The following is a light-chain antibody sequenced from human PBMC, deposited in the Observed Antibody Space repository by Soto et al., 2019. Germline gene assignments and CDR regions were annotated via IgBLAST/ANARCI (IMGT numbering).Light chain of an antibody. J-gene: IGKJ4*01. Sequence: DSQMTQSPSTLAASVGDRVTITCRASQSVSTWLAWYQQKPGKPPKLLIYKASILQSGVSSRFSGSGSGTDFTHTISGLQPDDFATYYCQQYDRYPVTFGGGTKVEVK. CDR2: KAS. CDR1: QSVSTW. V-gene: IGKV1-5*03. CDR3: QQYDRYPVT.